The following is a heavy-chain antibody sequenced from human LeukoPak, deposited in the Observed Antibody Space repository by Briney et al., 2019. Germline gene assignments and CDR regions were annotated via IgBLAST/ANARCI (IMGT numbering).Heavy chain of an antibody. J-gene: IGHJ6*02. CDR1: GFTFSSYW. CDR2: INSDGSST. D-gene: IGHD6-19*01. Sequence: PGGSLRLSCAASGFTFSSYWMHWVRQAPWKGLVWVSRINSDGSSTSYADSVKGRFTISRDNAKNTLYLQMNSLRAEDTAVYYCASLHSSGWYAYYGMDVWGQGTTVTVSS. V-gene: IGHV3-74*01. CDR3: ASLHSSGWYAYYGMDV.